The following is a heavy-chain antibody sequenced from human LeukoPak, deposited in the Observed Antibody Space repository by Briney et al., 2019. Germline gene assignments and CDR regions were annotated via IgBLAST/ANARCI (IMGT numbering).Heavy chain of an antibody. J-gene: IGHJ3*02. V-gene: IGHV4-61*08. D-gene: IGHD3-3*01. CDR3: ARDDRAYYDFWSGYYSSAFDI. CDR1: GGSISSGGYS. CDR2: IYYSGTT. Sequence: SETLSLTCAVSGGSISSGGYSWSWIRLPPGKGLEWIGYIYYSGTTNYNPSLKSRVTISVDTSKNQFSLKLSSVTAADTAVYYCARDDRAYYDFWSGYYSSAFDIWGQGTMGTVSS.